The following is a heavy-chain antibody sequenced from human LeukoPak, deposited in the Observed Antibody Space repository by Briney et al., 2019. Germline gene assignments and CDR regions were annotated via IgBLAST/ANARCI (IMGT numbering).Heavy chain of an antibody. CDR2: VYYKGST. D-gene: IGHD1-26*01. CDR3: ARVGGSYYGRRIFDY. J-gene: IGHJ4*02. Sequence: SETLSLTCTVSGGSISSSSYYWGWIRQPPGKGLEWIGSVYYKGSTYYIPSLKSRVTISLDTSKNQFSLKLSSVTAADTAMYYCARVGGSYYGRRIFDYWGQGTLVTVSS. CDR1: GGSISSSSYY. V-gene: IGHV4-39*07.